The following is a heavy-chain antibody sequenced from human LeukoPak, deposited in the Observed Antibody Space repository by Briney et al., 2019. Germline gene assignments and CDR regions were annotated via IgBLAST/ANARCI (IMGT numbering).Heavy chain of an antibody. CDR2: INPNSGGT. D-gene: IGHD1-26*01. CDR1: GYTFTGYY. Sequence: GSSVKVSCKASGYTFTGYYMHWVRQAPGQGLEWMGWINPNSGGTNYAQKFQGRVTMTRDTSISTAYMELSRLRSDDTAVYYCARGPGGSGSYYYGMDVWGQGTTVTVSS. CDR3: ARGPGGSGSYYYGMDV. V-gene: IGHV1-2*02. J-gene: IGHJ6*02.